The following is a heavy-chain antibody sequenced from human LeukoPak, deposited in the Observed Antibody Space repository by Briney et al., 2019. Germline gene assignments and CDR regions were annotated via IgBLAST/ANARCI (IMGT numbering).Heavy chain of an antibody. CDR3: ATRAIWFGELPPSYYYYMDV. CDR1: GGTFSSYA. J-gene: IGHJ6*03. D-gene: IGHD3-10*01. V-gene: IGHV1-69*13. CDR2: IIPIFGAA. Sequence: SVKVSCKASGGTFSSYAISWVRQAPGQGLEWMGGIIPIFGAANYAQKFQGRVTITADESTSTAYMELSSLRSEDTAVYYCATRAIWFGELPPSYYYYMDVWGKGTTVTVSS.